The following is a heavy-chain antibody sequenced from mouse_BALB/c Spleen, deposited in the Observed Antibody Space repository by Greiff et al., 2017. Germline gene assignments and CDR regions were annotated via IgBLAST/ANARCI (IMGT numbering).Heavy chain of an antibody. D-gene: IGHD2-3*01. J-gene: IGHJ2*01. CDR3: AFYDGYYYYFDY. CDR2: IDPANGNT. CDR1: GFNIKDTY. V-gene: IGHV14-3*02. Sequence: VQLQQSGAELVKPGASVKLSCTASGFNIKDTYMHWVKQRPEQGLEWIGRIDPANGNTKYDPKFQGKATITADTSSNTAYLQLSSLTSEDTAVYYCAFYDGYYYYFDYWGQGTTLTVSS.